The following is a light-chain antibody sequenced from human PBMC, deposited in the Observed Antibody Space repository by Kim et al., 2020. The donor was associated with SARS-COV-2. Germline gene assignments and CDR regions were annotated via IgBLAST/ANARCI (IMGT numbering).Light chain of an antibody. J-gene: IGKJ2*01. CDR1: QDIAIF. V-gene: IGKV1-39*01. CDR2: GAS. CDR3: QQGFSDPYT. Sequence: DIQLAQSPSSLSASVGDSVTITCRPSQDIAIFLNWYQQTPGKAPRLLIHGASNLQTDVPSRVSGGGSGTHFTLNITSLQPDDFSTYFCQQGFSDPYTFGQGTKLEI.